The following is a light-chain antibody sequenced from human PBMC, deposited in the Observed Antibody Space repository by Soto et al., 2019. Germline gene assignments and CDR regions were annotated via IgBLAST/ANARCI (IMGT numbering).Light chain of an antibody. J-gene: IGLJ2*01. V-gene: IGLV2-14*03. CDR3: SSHSSSSTLVV. CDR2: DVN. CDR1: SSDVGGYNY. Sequence: QSALTQPASRSRSPGQSITISCTGTSSDVGGYNYVSWYRQHPGKAPKLMIYDVNNRPSGVSNRFSGSKSGNTASLTISGLQAEDEAYYYCSSHSSSSTLVVFGGGTKLTLL.